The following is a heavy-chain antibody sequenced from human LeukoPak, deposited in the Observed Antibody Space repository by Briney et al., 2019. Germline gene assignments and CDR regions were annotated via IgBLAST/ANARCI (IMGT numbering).Heavy chain of an antibody. J-gene: IGHJ4*02. Sequence: GGSLRLSCAASGFSFSYHGMKWVRQAPGGGRVWLSGVSPPGGGTYYADSVKGRYIISRDESRNTLSLQMDSLSVEDTAVYYCVRDLAWGAFDYWGQGTLVTVSS. V-gene: IGHV3-23*01. CDR1: GFSFSYHG. D-gene: IGHD7-27*01. CDR2: VSPPGGGT. CDR3: VRDLAWGAFDY.